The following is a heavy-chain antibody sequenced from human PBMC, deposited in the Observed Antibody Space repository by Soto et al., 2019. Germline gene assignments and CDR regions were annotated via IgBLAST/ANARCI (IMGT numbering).Heavy chain of an antibody. CDR2: ISYDGSDK. D-gene: IGHD5-18*01. Sequence: QVQLVESGGGVVQPGRSLRLSCAASGFTFSSYGMHWVRQAPGKGLEWVAVISYDGSDKYYADSVKGRFTISRDNSKNTLYLQVNSLRPEDTAVYYCAKDQRYSYASGMDVWGQGTTVTVSS. CDR3: AKDQRYSYASGMDV. CDR1: GFTFSSYG. V-gene: IGHV3-30*18. J-gene: IGHJ6*02.